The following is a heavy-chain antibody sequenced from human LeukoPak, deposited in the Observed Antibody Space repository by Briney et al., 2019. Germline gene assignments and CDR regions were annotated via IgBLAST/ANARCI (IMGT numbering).Heavy chain of an antibody. V-gene: IGHV3-30-3*01. CDR3: ARGPGLAMGKGYFDY. CDR1: GFSFSDYA. Sequence: PGKSPRLSCAASGFSFSDYAMHWVRQAPAKGLEWVAATSHNEGNRYYADSVKGRFTISRDNSRNTLYLEVNSLRTDDTAVYFCARGPGLAMGKGYFDYCGQGTLVTVSS. J-gene: IGHJ4*02. CDR2: TSHNEGNR. D-gene: IGHD5-18*01.